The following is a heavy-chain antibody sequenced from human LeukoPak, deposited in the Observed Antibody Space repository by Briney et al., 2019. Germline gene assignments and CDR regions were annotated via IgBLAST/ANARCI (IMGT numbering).Heavy chain of an antibody. D-gene: IGHD6-19*01. CDR1: GGSFSGYY. V-gene: IGHV4-34*01. J-gene: IGHJ4*02. CDR2: INHSGST. CDR3: ARGLWIAVAGTSIDY. Sequence: SETLSLTCAVYGGSFSGYYWSWIRQPPGKGLEGIGEINHSGSTNYNPSLKSRVTISVDTSKNQFSLKLSSVTAADTAVYYCARGLWIAVAGTSIDYWGQGTLVTVSS.